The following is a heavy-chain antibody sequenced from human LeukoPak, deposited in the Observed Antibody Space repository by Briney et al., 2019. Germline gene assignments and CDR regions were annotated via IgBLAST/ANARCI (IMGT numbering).Heavy chain of an antibody. Sequence: GGSLRLSSAASGFTFSSYAMHWVRQAPGKGLEWVAVISYDGSNKYYADSVKGRFTISRDNSKNTLYLQMNSLRAEDTAVYYCARDAPDIVVVPAAILDYWGQGTLVTVSS. D-gene: IGHD2-2*02. V-gene: IGHV3-30-3*01. J-gene: IGHJ4*02. CDR3: ARDAPDIVVVPAAILDY. CDR2: ISYDGSNK. CDR1: GFTFSSYA.